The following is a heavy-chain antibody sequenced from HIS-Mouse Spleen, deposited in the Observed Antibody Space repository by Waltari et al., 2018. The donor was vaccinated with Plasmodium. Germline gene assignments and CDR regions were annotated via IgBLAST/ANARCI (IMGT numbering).Heavy chain of an antibody. CDR1: VFPVSSYW. D-gene: IGHD6-13*01. J-gene: IGHJ2*01. CDR2: IKQDGSEK. Sequence: EVQLVESGGGLVQPGGSLRLSCAASVFPVSSYWMSWVRQAPGKGLEWVANIKQDGSEKYYVDSVKGRFTISRDNAKNSLYLQMNSLRAEDTAVYYCASSWYWYFDLWGRGTLVTVSS. CDR3: ASSWYWYFDL. V-gene: IGHV3-7*01.